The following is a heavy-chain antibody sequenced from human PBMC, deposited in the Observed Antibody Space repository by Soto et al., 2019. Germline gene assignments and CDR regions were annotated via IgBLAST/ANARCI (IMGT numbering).Heavy chain of an antibody. D-gene: IGHD2-15*01. J-gene: IGHJ4*02. CDR2: XSAYNGNT. Sequence: QVQLVQSGAEVKKPGASVKVSCKASGYTFTSYGISWVRQAPGXXXXXXXXXSAYNGNTNYAQKLQGRVTMTTDTSTSTAYMELRSLRSDDTAVYYCARDRYCSGGSCYHFDYWGQGTLVTVSS. V-gene: IGHV1-18*01. CDR3: ARDRYCSGGSCYHFDY. CDR1: GYTFTSYG.